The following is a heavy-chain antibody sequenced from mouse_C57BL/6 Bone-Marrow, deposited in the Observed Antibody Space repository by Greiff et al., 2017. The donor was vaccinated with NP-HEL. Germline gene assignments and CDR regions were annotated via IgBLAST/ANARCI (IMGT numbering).Heavy chain of an antibody. CDR1: GYSFTDYN. D-gene: IGHD3-2*02. CDR3: ARCGVSGYEDAMDY. CDR2: INPNYGTT. Sequence: VQLQQSGPELVKPGASVKISCKASGYSFTDYNMNWVKQSNGKSLEWIGVINPNYGTTSYNQKFKGKATLTVDQSSSTAYMQLSSLTSEDSAVYYCARCGVSGYEDAMDYWGQGTSVTVSS. V-gene: IGHV1-39*01. J-gene: IGHJ4*01.